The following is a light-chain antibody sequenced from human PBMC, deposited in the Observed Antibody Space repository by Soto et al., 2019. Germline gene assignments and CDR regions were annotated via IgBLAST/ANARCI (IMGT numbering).Light chain of an antibody. CDR1: QSVANAY. Sequence: EIVLTQSPGTLSLSPRERAILSCRASQSVANAYLAWYQHKVGQSPRLLIYGASNRAPGIPDRFSGSGSGTDFTLTISRLEPEDFAVYYCQQYAASPRTFGQGTQVEVK. V-gene: IGKV3-20*01. CDR3: QQYAASPRT. CDR2: GAS. J-gene: IGKJ1*01.